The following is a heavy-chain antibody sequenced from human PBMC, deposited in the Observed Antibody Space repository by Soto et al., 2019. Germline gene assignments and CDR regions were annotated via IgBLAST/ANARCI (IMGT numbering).Heavy chain of an antibody. D-gene: IGHD5-18*01. CDR2: IYPGDSDT. Sequence: PGESLKISCKGSGYSFDSYWIAWVRQMPGKGLEWMGSIYPGDSDTTYSPSIQGQVTISADKSSTTVYLQWNTLKASDTAMYYCAKTDGYEVEYWGQGTQVTVSS. V-gene: IGHV5-51*01. CDR1: GYSFDSYW. J-gene: IGHJ4*02. CDR3: AKTDGYEVEY.